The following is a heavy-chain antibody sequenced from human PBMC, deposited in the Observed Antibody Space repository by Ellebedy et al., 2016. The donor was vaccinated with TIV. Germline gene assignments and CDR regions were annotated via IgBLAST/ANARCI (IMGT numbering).Heavy chain of an antibody. D-gene: IGHD4-23*01. V-gene: IGHV3-48*02. J-gene: IGHJ4*02. Sequence: GESLKISXAASGFTFSSYDMNWVRQAPGKGLEWVSYIGSGSDTICYADSVKGRFTISRDNAKNSLYLQMNSLREEDTAIYYCVRVSRSGNYPGWGQGTLVTVSS. CDR3: VRVSRSGNYPG. CDR2: IGSGSDTI. CDR1: GFTFSSYD.